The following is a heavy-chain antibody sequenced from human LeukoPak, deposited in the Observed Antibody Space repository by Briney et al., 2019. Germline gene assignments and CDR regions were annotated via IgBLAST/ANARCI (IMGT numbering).Heavy chain of an antibody. D-gene: IGHD3-3*01. V-gene: IGHV4-34*01. CDR1: GGSFSGYY. J-gene: IGHJ4*02. Sequence: SETLSLTCAVYGGSFSGYYWSWIRQPPGKGLEWIGEINHSGSTNYNPSLKSRVTISVDTSKNQFSLKLSSVTAADTAVYYCARSYYDFWSGPTKHDYWGQGTLVPVSS. CDR2: INHSGST. CDR3: ARSYYDFWSGPTKHDY.